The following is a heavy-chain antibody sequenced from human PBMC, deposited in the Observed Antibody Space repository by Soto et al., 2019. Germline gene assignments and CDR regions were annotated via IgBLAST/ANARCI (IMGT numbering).Heavy chain of an antibody. J-gene: IGHJ4*02. D-gene: IGHD2-2*01. Sequence: GASVKVSCKASGYTFTGYYMHWVRQAPGQGLEWMGWINPNSGGTNYAQKFQGRVTMTRDTSISTAYMELSRLRSDDTAVYYWARGIGPVLSLSSWFDYWGQGTLVTVS. CDR2: INPNSGGT. CDR1: GYTFTGYY. CDR3: ARGIGPVLSLSSWFDY. V-gene: IGHV1-2*02.